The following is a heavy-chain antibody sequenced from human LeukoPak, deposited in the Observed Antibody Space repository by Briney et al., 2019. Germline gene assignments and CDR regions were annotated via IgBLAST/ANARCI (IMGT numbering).Heavy chain of an antibody. D-gene: IGHD3-9*01. CDR3: ARDQAATNTQVRFCLD. Sequence: ASVKVSCKASGYTFTSYGVSWVRQAPGQGLEWMGWISAYNGNTNYAQKLQGRVTMTTDTSTSTAYMDLRSLRSDDTAVYYCARDQAATNTQVRFCLDWGQGTLVTVSS. CDR2: ISAYNGNT. J-gene: IGHJ4*02. V-gene: IGHV1-18*01. CDR1: GYTFTSYG.